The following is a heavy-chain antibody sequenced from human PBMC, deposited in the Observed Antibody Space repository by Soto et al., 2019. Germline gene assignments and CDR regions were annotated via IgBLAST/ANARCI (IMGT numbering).Heavy chain of an antibody. Sequence: SVKVSCKASGGTFSNYGVNWVRQAPGQGLEWMGGIIPIFGTANYAQKFQGRVTITADDSTRTAYMELTSLRSEDTAVYYCARDGTLYDSSAYYYLYWGQGTLVTVSS. CDR1: GGTFSNYG. J-gene: IGHJ4*02. D-gene: IGHD3-22*01. V-gene: IGHV1-69*13. CDR2: IIPIFGTA. CDR3: ARDGTLYDSSAYYYLY.